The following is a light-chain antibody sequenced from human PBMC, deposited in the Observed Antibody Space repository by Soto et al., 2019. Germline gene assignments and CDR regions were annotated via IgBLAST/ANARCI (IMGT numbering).Light chain of an antibody. V-gene: IGKV1-12*01. Sequence: DIQMTQSPSSVSASVGDRITITCRASQDISTFLAWYQQKAGKAPQLLIYSASTLQNGVPPRFSGSGSGKDFTLTITNLQPEDFATYFCQQAHTFVTFGGGTKLE. CDR3: QQAHTFVT. J-gene: IGKJ4*01. CDR1: QDISTF. CDR2: SAS.